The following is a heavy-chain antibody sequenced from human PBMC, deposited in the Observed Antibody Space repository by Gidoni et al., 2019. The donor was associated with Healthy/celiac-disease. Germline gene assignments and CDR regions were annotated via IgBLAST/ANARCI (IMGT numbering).Heavy chain of an antibody. CDR1: GGSFSGYY. V-gene: IGHV4-34*01. CDR3: AREGGDLPRKGAFDI. Sequence: QVQLQQWGAGLLKPSETLSLTCAVYGGSFSGYYWSWIRQPPGKGLEWIGEINHSGSTNYNPSLQSRVTISVDTSKNQFSLKLSSVTAADTAVYYCAREGGDLPRKGAFDIWGQGTMVTVSS. CDR2: INHSGST. J-gene: IGHJ3*02. D-gene: IGHD2-21*02.